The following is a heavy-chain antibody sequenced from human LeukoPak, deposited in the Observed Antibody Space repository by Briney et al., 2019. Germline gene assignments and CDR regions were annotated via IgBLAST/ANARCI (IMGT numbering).Heavy chain of an antibody. CDR1: GFTFSRYA. CDR2: ISSSSSTI. V-gene: IGHV3-48*04. CDR3: ARDRTTVTTFDY. J-gene: IGHJ4*02. Sequence: GGSLRLSCTASGFTFSRYAMNWVRHAPGKGLQWVSYISSSSSTIYYADSVKGRFTISRDNAKNSLYLQMNTLRAEDTAVYYCARDRTTVTTFDYWGQGTLVTVSS. D-gene: IGHD4-17*01.